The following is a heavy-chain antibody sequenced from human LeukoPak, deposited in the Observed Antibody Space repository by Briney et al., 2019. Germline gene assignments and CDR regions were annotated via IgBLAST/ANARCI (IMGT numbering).Heavy chain of an antibody. Sequence: GGSLRLSCAASGFTFSSYGMHWVRQAPGKGLEWVAVIWYDGSNKYYADSVKGRFTISRDNSKNTLYLQMNSLRAEDTAVYYCAKDPVEMATAYNWLDPWGQGTLVTVSS. D-gene: IGHD5-24*01. CDR3: AKDPVEMATAYNWLDP. J-gene: IGHJ5*02. CDR1: GFTFSSYG. CDR2: IWYDGSNK. V-gene: IGHV3-33*06.